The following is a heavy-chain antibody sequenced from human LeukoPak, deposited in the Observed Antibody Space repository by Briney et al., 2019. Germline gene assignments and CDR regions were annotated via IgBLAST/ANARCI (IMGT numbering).Heavy chain of an antibody. V-gene: IGHV3-7*01. J-gene: IGHJ4*02. CDR3: ARSRSGYYEDY. CDR2: IKEDGSEK. D-gene: IGHD3-22*01. Sequence: GGSLRLSRAASGFTLSNYWMSWVRQAPGKGLEWVANIKEDGSEKYYVDSVKGRFTISRDNAKNSLSLQVNSLSAEDTAVYYCARSRSGYYEDYWGQGTLVTVSS. CDR1: GFTLSNYW.